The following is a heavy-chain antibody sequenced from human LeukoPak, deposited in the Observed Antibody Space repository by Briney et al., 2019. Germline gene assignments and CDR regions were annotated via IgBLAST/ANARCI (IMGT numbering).Heavy chain of an antibody. CDR3: ARGRVTTIANYYYYYIDV. CDR1: GDSVSSNSAA. D-gene: IGHD4-17*01. V-gene: IGHV6-1*01. J-gene: IGHJ6*03. CDR2: TSYRSKWSD. Sequence: SQTLSLTCAISGDSVSSNSAAWTWIRQSPSRGLEWLGRTSYRSKWSDDYAVSVKSRITINPDTSKNQFSLHLNSMTPEDTAIYYCARGRVTTIANYYYYYIDVWGEGTTVTVSS.